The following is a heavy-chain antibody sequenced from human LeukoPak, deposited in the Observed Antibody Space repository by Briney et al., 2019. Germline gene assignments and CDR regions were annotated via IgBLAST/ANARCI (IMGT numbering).Heavy chain of an antibody. J-gene: IGHJ4*02. CDR2: INHSGST. D-gene: IGHD3-16*02. CDR1: GGSFSGYY. CDR3: ARVGPNRDYVWGSYRYSFDY. Sequence: SETLSLTCAVYGGSFSGYYWSWIRQPPGKGLEWIGEINHSGSTNYNPPLKSRVTISVDTSKNQFSLKLSSVTAADTAVYYCARVGPNRDYVWGSYRYSFDYWGQGTLVTVSS. V-gene: IGHV4-34*01.